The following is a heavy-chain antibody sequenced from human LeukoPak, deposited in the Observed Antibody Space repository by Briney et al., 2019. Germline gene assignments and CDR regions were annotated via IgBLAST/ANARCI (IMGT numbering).Heavy chain of an antibody. J-gene: IGHJ4*02. CDR1: GFTFSSYA. V-gene: IGHV3-23*01. CDR2: ISNSDYST. Sequence: GGSLRLSCAASGFTFSSYAMSWVRQAPGKGLEWVSTISNSDYSTYYADSVKGRFTIPRANSENTLYLQMNNLRAEDTAVYYCAKATGYLLWGQGTLVTVSS. D-gene: IGHD1-14*01. CDR3: AKATGYLL.